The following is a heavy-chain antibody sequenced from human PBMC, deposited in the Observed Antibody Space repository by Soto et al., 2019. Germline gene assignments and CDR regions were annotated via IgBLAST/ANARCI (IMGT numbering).Heavy chain of an antibody. D-gene: IGHD3-10*01. CDR2: ISAYNGNT. J-gene: IGHJ3*02. Sequence: ASVKVSCKASGGTFSSYTISWVRQAPGQGLEWMGWISAYNGNTNYAQKLQGRVTMTTDTPTSTAYMELRSLRSDDTAVYYCARGAGDFSGPDSFDIWGQGTMVTVSS. V-gene: IGHV1-18*01. CDR1: GGTFSSYT. CDR3: ARGAGDFSGPDSFDI.